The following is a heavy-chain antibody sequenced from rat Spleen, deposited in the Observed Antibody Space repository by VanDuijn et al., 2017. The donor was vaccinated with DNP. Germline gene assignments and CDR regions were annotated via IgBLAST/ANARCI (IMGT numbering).Heavy chain of an antibody. Sequence: QVQLKESGPGLVQPSQTLSLTCTVSGFSLTSYNVHGVRQPPGKGLEWMGVMWNGGTTAYNSALKSRLSISRDTSNSQVFLRMNSLQTEDTAIYFCTREREPSNNPYYFDCWGQGVMVTVSS. V-gene: IGHV2-1*01. D-gene: IGHD1-10*01. CDR1: GFSLTSYN. J-gene: IGHJ2*01. CDR2: MWNGGTT. CDR3: TREREPSNNPYYFDC.